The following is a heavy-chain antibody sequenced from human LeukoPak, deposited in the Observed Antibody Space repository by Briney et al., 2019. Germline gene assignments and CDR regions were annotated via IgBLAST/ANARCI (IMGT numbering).Heavy chain of an antibody. CDR1: GGSISSYY. J-gene: IGHJ4*02. CDR2: IYYSGST. CDR3: ARSLYSSSRYYFHY. Sequence: PSETLSLTCTVSGGSISSYYWSWVRQPPGKGLEWIGYIYYSGSTTYNPSLKPRVTMSVDTSKNQFSLKLSSVTAADTAVYFCARSLYSSSRYYFHYWGQGTLVTVSS. D-gene: IGHD1-26*01. V-gene: IGHV4-59*08.